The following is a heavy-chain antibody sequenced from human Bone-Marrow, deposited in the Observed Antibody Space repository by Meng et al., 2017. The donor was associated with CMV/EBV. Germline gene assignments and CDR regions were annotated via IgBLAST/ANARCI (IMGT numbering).Heavy chain of an antibody. V-gene: IGHV4-34*01. J-gene: IGHJ5*02. CDR3: ARPAGYSSSWYWFEP. Sequence: VSGGSLNSHYWPWIRQPPGKGLEWIGEINNSGSTNYNPSLKSRVTISVDTSKNQFSLELRSVTAADTAVYYCARPAGYSSSWYWFEPWGQGTLVTVSS. D-gene: IGHD6-13*01. CDR1: GGSLNSHY. CDR2: INNSGST.